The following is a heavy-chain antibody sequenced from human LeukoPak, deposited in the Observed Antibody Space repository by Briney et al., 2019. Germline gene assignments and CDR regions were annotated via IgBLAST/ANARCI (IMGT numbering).Heavy chain of an antibody. CDR3: ARDTDDYYDSSGYLTNII. CDR2: IIPIFGTA. Sequence: ASVKVSCKASGGTFSSYAISWVRQAPGQGLEWMGGIIPIFGTANYAQKFQGRVTITADESTSTAYMELSSLRSEDTAVYYCARDTDDYYDSSGYLTNIIWGQGTVVTVSS. J-gene: IGHJ3*02. CDR1: GGTFSSYA. D-gene: IGHD3-22*01. V-gene: IGHV1-69*13.